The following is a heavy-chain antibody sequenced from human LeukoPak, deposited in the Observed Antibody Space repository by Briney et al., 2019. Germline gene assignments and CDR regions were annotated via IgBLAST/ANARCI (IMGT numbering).Heavy chain of an antibody. V-gene: IGHV4-31*03. CDR3: ARAGSSRAAFDI. CDR2: IYYSGST. J-gene: IGHJ3*02. D-gene: IGHD6-6*01. CDR1: GGSISSGGYY. Sequence: PSETLSLTCTVSGGSISSGGYYWSWIRQHPGKGLEWIGYIYYSGSTYYNPSLKSRVTMPVDTSKNQFSLKLSSVTAADTAVYYCARAGSSRAAFDIWGQGTMVTVSS.